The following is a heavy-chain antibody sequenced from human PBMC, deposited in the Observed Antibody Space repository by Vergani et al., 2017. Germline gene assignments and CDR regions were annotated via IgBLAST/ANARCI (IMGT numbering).Heavy chain of an antibody. CDR3: TRDYRLHYNQFDP. V-gene: IGHV3-33*01. J-gene: IGHJ5*02. D-gene: IGHD3-10*01. Sequence: QVQLVESGGGVVQPGRSLRLSCAASGFTFNQYGMHWVRQAPGKGLEWVAVTWYDGNNKQYADSVKGRFTISRDNSKSTMYLQMNSLRDEDTGVYYCTRDYRLHYNQFDPWGQGTAVTVSP. CDR1: GFTFNQYG. CDR2: TWYDGNNK.